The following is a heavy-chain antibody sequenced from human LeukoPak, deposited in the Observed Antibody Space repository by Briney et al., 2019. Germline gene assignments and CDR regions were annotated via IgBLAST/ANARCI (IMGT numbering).Heavy chain of an antibody. CDR2: IYSGGTT. Sequence: RGSLRLSLAASGFPVSSNYMSWGRQAPRKRLEWVSVIYSGGTTYYADSVKGRFTISRDNSKNTLYLQMDSLRADDTAVYYCARGRVGAAPCDYWGQGTLVTVSS. D-gene: IGHD1-26*01. J-gene: IGHJ4*02. CDR1: GFPVSSNY. CDR3: ARGRVGAAPCDY. V-gene: IGHV3-53*01.